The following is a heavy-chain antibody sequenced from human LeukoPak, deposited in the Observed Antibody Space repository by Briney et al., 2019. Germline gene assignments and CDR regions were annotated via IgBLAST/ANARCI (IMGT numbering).Heavy chain of an antibody. CDR1: GGSFSDYY. Sequence: SETLSLTCAVYGGSFSDYYWTWIRQPPGKGLEWIGEINHSGSTNYNPSLKSRVTISVDTSKKQFFLRLSSVTAADTAVYYCARSRRWLQFFHWGQGTLVTVSS. CDR2: INHSGST. D-gene: IGHD5-24*01. J-gene: IGHJ4*02. CDR3: ARSRRWLQFFH. V-gene: IGHV4-34*01.